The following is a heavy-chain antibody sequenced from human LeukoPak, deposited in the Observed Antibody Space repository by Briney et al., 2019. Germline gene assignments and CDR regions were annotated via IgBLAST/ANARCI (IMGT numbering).Heavy chain of an antibody. J-gene: IGHJ3*02. D-gene: IGHD1-26*01. CDR3: AKDQGGSYSGDAFDI. Sequence: GSLRLSCAASGFTFSNYSMNWVRQAPGKGLEWVSAISGSGGSTYYADSVKGRFTISRDNSKNTLYLQMNSLRAEDTAVYYCAKDQGGSYSGDAFDIWGQGTMVTVSS. CDR1: GFTFSNYS. CDR2: ISGSGGST. V-gene: IGHV3-23*01.